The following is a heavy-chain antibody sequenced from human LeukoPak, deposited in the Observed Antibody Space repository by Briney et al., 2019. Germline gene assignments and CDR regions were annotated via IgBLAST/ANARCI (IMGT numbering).Heavy chain of an antibody. V-gene: IGHV1-69*04. Sequence: GASVKVSCKASGGTFSSYAISWVRQAPGQGLEWMGRIIPILGIANYAQKFQGRVTITRNTSISTAYMELSSLRSEDTAVYYCARVGGLGSWYGLDYWGQGTLVTVSS. CDR3: ARVGGLGSWYGLDY. CDR2: IIPILGIA. CDR1: GGTFSSYA. D-gene: IGHD6-13*01. J-gene: IGHJ4*02.